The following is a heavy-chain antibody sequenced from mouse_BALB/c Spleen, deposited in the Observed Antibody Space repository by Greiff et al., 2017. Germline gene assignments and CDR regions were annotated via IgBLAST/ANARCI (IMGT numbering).Heavy chain of an antibody. Sequence: QVQLQQSGPSLVQPSQSLSITCTVSGFSLTSYGVHWVRQSPGKGLEWLGVIWRGGSTDYNAAFMSRLSITKDNSKSQVFFKMNSLQADDTAIYYCANDGYYVGYAMDYWGQGTSVTVSS. CDR1: GFSLTSYG. CDR3: ANDGYYVGYAMDY. D-gene: IGHD2-3*01. V-gene: IGHV2-5-1*01. J-gene: IGHJ4*01. CDR2: IWRGGST.